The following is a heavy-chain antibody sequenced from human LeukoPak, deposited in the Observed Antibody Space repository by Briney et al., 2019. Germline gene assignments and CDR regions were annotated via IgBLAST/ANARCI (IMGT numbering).Heavy chain of an antibody. CDR3: ARDRDGKDL. CDR1: GFTFSGHW. CDR2: IQQNGIEK. D-gene: IGHD1-1*01. Sequence: GGSLRLSCAASGFTFSGHWMSWVRQAPGKGLEWVANIQQNGIEKYSVEGRFTISRDNVNSLLYLRINSLRADDTAMYYCARDRDGKDLWGQGTLVTVSS. V-gene: IGHV3-7*03. J-gene: IGHJ5*02.